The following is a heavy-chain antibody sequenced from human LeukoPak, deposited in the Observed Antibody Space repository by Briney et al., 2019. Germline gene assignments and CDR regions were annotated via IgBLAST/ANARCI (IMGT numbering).Heavy chain of an antibody. D-gene: IGHD4-11*01. CDR1: GDSISRYY. Sequence: NPSETLSLTCTVSGDSISRYYWSWIRQPPGKGLEWIGYIYYTGTTNYNPSLKSRVTITVDTSKNQFSLRLSSVTAADTAVYYCARDLAAITTGSHNWFDPWGQGTLVTVSS. J-gene: IGHJ5*02. V-gene: IGHV4-59*01. CDR2: IYYTGTT. CDR3: ARDLAAITTGSHNWFDP.